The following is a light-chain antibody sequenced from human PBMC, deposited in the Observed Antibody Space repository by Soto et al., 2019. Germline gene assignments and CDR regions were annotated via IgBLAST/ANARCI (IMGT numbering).Light chain of an antibody. CDR3: CSYTASSTFDVV. CDR1: SSDVGSYNL. Sequence: QAVVTQPASVSGSPGQSITISCTGASSDVGSYNLVSWYQHHPGKGPKLIIYEGNKRPSGVSDRFSGSKSGDTASLTISGLQSDDEADYYCCSYTASSTFDVVFGGGTQLTVL. CDR2: EGN. J-gene: IGLJ2*01. V-gene: IGLV2-23*01.